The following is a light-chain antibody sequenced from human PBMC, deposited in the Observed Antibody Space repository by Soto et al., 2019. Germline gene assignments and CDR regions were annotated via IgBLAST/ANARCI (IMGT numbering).Light chain of an antibody. J-gene: IGLJ2*01. CDR1: NSNIGAGYD. V-gene: IGLV1-40*01. Sequence: QSVLTQPPSVSGAPGQRVTISCTGSNSNIGAGYDVHWYQQLPGIAPKLLIYGNNIRPSGVPDRFSGSKSGTSASLTITGLQAEDEAEYYCSSYTSSSTLVVFGGGTQLTVL. CDR2: GNN. CDR3: SSYTSSSTLVV.